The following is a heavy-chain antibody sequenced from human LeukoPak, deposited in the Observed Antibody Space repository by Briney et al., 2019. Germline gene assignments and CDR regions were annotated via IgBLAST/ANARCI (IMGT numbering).Heavy chain of an antibody. Sequence: GGSLRLSCAASGFTFSSYAMSWVRQAPGKGLEWVSAISGSGGSTYYADSVKGRFTISRDNSKNTLYLQMNSLRAEDTAVYYCAKGGAHYYDSGGYFDYWGQGTLVTVSS. V-gene: IGHV3-23*01. CDR2: ISGSGGST. CDR1: GFTFSSYA. CDR3: AKGGAHYYDSGGYFDY. J-gene: IGHJ4*02. D-gene: IGHD3-22*01.